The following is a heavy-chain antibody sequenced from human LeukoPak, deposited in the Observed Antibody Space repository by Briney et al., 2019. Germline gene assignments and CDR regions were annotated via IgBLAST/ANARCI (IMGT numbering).Heavy chain of an antibody. J-gene: IGHJ3*02. D-gene: IGHD3-10*01. CDR3: ARPRGDAFDI. CDR2: INYSGST. CDR1: Y. V-gene: IGHV4-39*01. Sequence: YWDWIRQPPGKGLEWLGSINYSGSTHYNPSLESRVTISVDTSKNQFSLKLTSVTATDTGVHYCARPRGDAFDIWGQGTMVTVSS.